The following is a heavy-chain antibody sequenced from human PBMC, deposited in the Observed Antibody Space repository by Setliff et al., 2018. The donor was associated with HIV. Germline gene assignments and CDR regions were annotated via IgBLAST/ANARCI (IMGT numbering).Heavy chain of an antibody. Sequence: ASVKVSCKISGYTLTEVSMHWVRQAPGQGLEWMGWINPNSGDTNYAQKFQGRVTMTTDTSISTAYMELSRLRSDDTAVYYCATLDYWGQGTLVTVSS. J-gene: IGHJ4*02. CDR2: INPNSGDT. CDR1: GYTLTEVS. CDR3: ATLDY. V-gene: IGHV1-2*02.